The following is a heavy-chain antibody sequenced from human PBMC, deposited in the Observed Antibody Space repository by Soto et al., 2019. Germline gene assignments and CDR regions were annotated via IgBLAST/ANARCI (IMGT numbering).Heavy chain of an antibody. D-gene: IGHD2-15*01. J-gene: IGHJ6*04. Sequence: QITLKESGPTLVNPTQTLTLTCIFSGFSLTTSEVGVAWIRQSPGKALEWLALMYWDGDKRYSPFLKSRLTITKDTSNNLVVLTMAYMDPVDTGTYYCGHKGGRGAGMDVWGEGTTVTVSS. CDR1: GFSLTTSEVG. V-gene: IGHV2-5*02. CDR3: GHKGGRGAGMDV. CDR2: MYWDGDK.